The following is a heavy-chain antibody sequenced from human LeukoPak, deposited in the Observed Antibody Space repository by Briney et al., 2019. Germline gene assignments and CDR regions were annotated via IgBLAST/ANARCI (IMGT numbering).Heavy chain of an antibody. J-gene: IGHJ4*02. Sequence: GGSLRLSCAASGFTFSSYAMHWVRQAPGKGLEWVANIKQDGSEEYYVDSVKGRFTISRDNAKNSLYLQMNSLRAEDTAVYYCARGPCYMVYFDYWGQGTLVTVSS. D-gene: IGHD2-2*02. CDR2: IKQDGSEE. CDR3: ARGPCYMVYFDY. CDR1: GFTFSSYA. V-gene: IGHV3-7*01.